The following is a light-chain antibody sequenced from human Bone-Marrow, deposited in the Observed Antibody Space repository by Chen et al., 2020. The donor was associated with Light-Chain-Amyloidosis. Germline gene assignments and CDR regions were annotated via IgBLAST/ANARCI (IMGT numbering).Light chain of an antibody. Sequence: SYVLTQPSSVSVAPGQTATIACGGNNIGSTSVHWYQQTPGQAPLLVVYDDSDRPSGIPGRFSGSNAGNTATLTISRVEAGDEADYYCPVWDRSSDRPVFGGGTKLTVL. CDR1: NIGSTS. V-gene: IGLV3-21*02. CDR3: PVWDRSSDRPV. J-gene: IGLJ3*02. CDR2: DDS.